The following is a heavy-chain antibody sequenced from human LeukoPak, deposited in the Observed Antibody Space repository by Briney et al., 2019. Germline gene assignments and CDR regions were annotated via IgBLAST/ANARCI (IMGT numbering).Heavy chain of an antibody. Sequence: ASVKVSCKASGYTFTSYGISWLRQAPGQGLEWMGWISAYNGNTNYAQKLQGRVTMTTDTSTSTAYMELRSLRSDDTAVYYCARVLAEWEDIVVVPAAMPPTAYYYYGMDVWGQGTTVTVSS. J-gene: IGHJ6*02. CDR1: GYTFTSYG. V-gene: IGHV1-18*01. CDR2: ISAYNGNT. D-gene: IGHD2-2*01. CDR3: ARVLAEWEDIVVVPAAMPPTAYYYYGMDV.